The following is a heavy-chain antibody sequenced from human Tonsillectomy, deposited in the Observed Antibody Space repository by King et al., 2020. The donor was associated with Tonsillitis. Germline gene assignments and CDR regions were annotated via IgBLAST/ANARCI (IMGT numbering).Heavy chain of an antibody. D-gene: IGHD7-27*01. V-gene: IGHV4-30-4*01. J-gene: IGHJ6*02. CDR3: ARVEGANWGLVYGMDV. Sequence: VQLQESGPGLVKPSQTLSLTCTVSGGSISSGDYYWSWIRQPPGKGLEWIGYIYYSGSTYYNPSLKSRVTISVDTSKNQFSLKLSSVTAADTAVYYCARVEGANWGLVYGMDVWGQGTTVTVSS. CDR2: IYYSGST. CDR1: GGSISSGDYY.